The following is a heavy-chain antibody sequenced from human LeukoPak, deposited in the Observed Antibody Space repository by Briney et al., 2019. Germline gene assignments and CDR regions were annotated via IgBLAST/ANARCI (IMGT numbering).Heavy chain of an antibody. V-gene: IGHV4-39*01. Sequence: SETLSLTCTVSGGSISSSSYYWGWIRQPPGKGLEWIGSIYYSGSTYYNPSLKSRVTISVDTSKNQFSLKLSSVTAADTAVYYCARLRIPSPAYYFDYRGQGTLVTVSS. CDR3: ARLRIPSPAYYFDY. CDR1: GGSISSSSYY. CDR2: IYYSGST. J-gene: IGHJ4*02. D-gene: IGHD2-2*01.